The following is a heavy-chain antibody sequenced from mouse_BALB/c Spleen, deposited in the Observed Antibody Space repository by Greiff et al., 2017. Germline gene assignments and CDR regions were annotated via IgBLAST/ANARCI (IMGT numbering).Heavy chain of an antibody. V-gene: IGHV5-9-4*01. CDR1: GFTFSSYA. J-gene: IGHJ3*01. CDR3: ATPYYGSTPFAY. D-gene: IGHD1-1*01. CDR2: ISSGGSYT. Sequence: DVMLVESGGGLVKPGGSLKLSCAASGFTFSSYAMSWVRQSPEKRLEWVAEISSGGSYTYYPDTVTGRFTISRDNAKNTLYLEMSSLRSEDTAMYYCATPYYGSTPFAYWGQGTLVTVSA.